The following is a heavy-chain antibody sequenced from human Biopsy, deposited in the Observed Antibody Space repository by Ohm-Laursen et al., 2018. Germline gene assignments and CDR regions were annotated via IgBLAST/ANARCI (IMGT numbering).Heavy chain of an antibody. D-gene: IGHD3-22*01. CDR2: VYYTGST. Sequence: SDTLSLTCTVSGDSISSYYWSWIRQPPGKGLEWIGYVYYTGSTDYNPSLQSRVTISVDTSKNHFSLRLRSVTPADTAIYCARDRGYYSDRTVTGYFDLWGRGTLVTVSS. CDR1: GDSISSYY. J-gene: IGHJ2*01. V-gene: IGHV4-59*01. CDR3: ARDRGYYSDRTVTGYFDL.